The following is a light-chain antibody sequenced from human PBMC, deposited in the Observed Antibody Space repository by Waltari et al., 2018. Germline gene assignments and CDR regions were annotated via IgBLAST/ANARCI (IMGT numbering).Light chain of an antibody. CDR1: QSVSSN. Sequence: EIVMTQSPATLSVSPGESATLSCRASQSVSSNLAWYQQKPGQAPRLLIYGASTRATGIPARFSGSGSGTEFTLTINSLQSEDFAVYYCQQYNNWPPWTFGQGTKVEIK. V-gene: IGKV3-15*01. CDR2: GAS. CDR3: QQYNNWPPWT. J-gene: IGKJ1*01.